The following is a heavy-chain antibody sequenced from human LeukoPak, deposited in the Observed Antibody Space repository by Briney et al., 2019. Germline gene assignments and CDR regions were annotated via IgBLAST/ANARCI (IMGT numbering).Heavy chain of an antibody. Sequence: GGSLRLSCAASGFSFSDHYMDWVRQAPGKGLEWVSTISGSGDNTYYADSVKGRFTISGDNSKNTLYLQMNSLRAEDTAVYYCARVTYGSGTYGAFDYWGQGTLITVSS. CDR1: GFSFSDHY. J-gene: IGHJ4*02. CDR3: ARVTYGSGTYGAFDY. V-gene: IGHV3-23*01. CDR2: ISGSGDNT. D-gene: IGHD3-10*01.